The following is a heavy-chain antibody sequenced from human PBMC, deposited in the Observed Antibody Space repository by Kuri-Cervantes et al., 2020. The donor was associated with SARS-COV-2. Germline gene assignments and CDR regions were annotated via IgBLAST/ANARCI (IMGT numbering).Heavy chain of an antibody. CDR1: GGSISSSNW. V-gene: IGHV4-4*02. J-gene: IGHJ6*02. CDR3: ARVSLVMVYASGYGMDV. D-gene: IGHD2-8*01. Sequence: SETLSLTCAVSGGSISSSNWWSWVRQPPGKGLEWIGEIYHSGSTNYNPSLKSRVTISVDKSKNQFSLKLSSVTPEDTAVYYCARVSLVMVYASGYGMDVWGQGTTVTVSS. CDR2: IYHSGST.